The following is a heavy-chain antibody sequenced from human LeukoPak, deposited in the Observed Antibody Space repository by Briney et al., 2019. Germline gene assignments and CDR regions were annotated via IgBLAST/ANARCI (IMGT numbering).Heavy chain of an antibody. D-gene: IGHD5-18*01. J-gene: IGHJ4*02. CDR2: ISGSGGST. CDR1: GFTFSSYA. V-gene: IGHV3-23*01. Sequence: PGGSLRLSCAASGFTFSSYAMSWVRQAPGKGLEWVSAISGSGGSTYYADSVKGRFTISRDNSKNTLYLQMNSLRAEDTAVYYCARDHGSLYSYGYSFDYWGQGTLVTVSS. CDR3: ARDHGSLYSYGYSFDY.